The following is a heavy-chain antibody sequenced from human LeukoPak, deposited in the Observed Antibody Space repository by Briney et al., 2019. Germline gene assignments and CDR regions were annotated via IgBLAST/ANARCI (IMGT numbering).Heavy chain of an antibody. CDR1: GFTVSSNY. D-gene: IGHD4-11*01. CDR3: AREMTTDYYYYGMDV. J-gene: IGHJ6*02. V-gene: IGHV3-53*01. CDR2: IYSGGST. Sequence: GGSLRLSCAASGFTVSSNYMSWVRQAPGKGLEWVSVIYSGGSTYYADSVKGGFTISRDNSKNTLYLQMNSLRAEDTAVYYCAREMTTDYYYYGMDVWGQGTTVTVSS.